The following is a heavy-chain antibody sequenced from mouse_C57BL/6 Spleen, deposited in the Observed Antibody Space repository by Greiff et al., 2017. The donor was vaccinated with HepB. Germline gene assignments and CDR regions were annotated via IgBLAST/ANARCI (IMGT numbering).Heavy chain of an antibody. CDR1: GYTFTSYW. J-gene: IGHJ2*01. V-gene: IGHV1-61*01. CDR3: ARGDGYYPFDY. Sequence: QVHVKQPGAELVRPGSSVKLSCKASGYTFTSYWMDWVKQRPGQGLEWIGNIYPSDSDTHYNQKFKDKATLTVDKSSSTAYMQLSSLTSEDSAVYYCARGDGYYPFDYWGQGTTLTVSS. D-gene: IGHD2-3*01. CDR2: IYPSDSDT.